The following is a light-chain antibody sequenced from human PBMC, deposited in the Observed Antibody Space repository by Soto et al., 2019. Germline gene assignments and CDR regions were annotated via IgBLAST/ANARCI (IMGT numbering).Light chain of an antibody. CDR3: QQSYSTREAA. CDR2: AAS. Sequence: DIQMTQSPSSLSASVGDRVTITCRASQSISSYLNWYQQKPGKAPKLLIYAASSLQSGVPSRFSGSGSGADFTLSISSLQPEDFATYYWQQSYSTREAAFGGGTKVEIK. J-gene: IGKJ4*01. CDR1: QSISSY. V-gene: IGKV1-39*01.